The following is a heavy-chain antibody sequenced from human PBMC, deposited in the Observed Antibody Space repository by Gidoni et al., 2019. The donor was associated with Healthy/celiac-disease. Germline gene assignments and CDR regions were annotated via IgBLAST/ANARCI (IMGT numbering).Heavy chain of an antibody. CDR3: ARVMMGIAARPGRKGMDYYGMDV. J-gene: IGHJ6*02. CDR2: INPKSGGT. Sequence: QVQLVQSGAEVTQPGASVTVSCTASGYTFTGSYMHWVRQAPGQGLEWMGWINPKSGGTNYAQKFQGWVTMTRDTSISTAYMELSRLRSDDTAVYYCARVMMGIAARPGRKGMDYYGMDVWGQGTTVTVSS. D-gene: IGHD6-6*01. CDR1: GYTFTGSY. V-gene: IGHV1-2*04.